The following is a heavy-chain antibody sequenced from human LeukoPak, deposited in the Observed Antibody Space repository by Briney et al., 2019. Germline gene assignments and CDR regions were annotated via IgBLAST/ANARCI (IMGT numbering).Heavy chain of an antibody. V-gene: IGHV3-11*01. CDR1: GFTFSDYY. CDR3: ASGYDYVWGSYRYDFDY. D-gene: IGHD3-16*02. J-gene: IGHJ4*02. CDR2: ISSSGSTI. Sequence: GGSLRLSCAASGFTFSDYYMSWIRQAPGKGLEWVSYISSSGSTIYYADSVRGRFTISRDNAKNSLYLQMNSLRAEDTAVYYCASGYDYVWGSYRYDFDYWGQGTLVTVSS.